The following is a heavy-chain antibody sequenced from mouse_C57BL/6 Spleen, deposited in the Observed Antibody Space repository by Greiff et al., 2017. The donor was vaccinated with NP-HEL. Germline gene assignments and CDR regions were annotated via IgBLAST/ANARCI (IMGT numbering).Heavy chain of an antibody. V-gene: IGHV1-64*01. J-gene: IGHJ1*03. CDR1: GYTFTSYW. CDR2: IHPNSGRT. CDR3: ATQLTGDWYFDV. Sequence: QVQLQQPGAELVKPGASVKLSCKASGYTFTSYWMHWVKQRPGQGLEWIGMIHPNSGRTNYTEKFKSKATLTVDKSSSTAYMQLSSLTSEDSAVYYCATQLTGDWYFDVWGTGTTVTVSS. D-gene: IGHD4-1*01.